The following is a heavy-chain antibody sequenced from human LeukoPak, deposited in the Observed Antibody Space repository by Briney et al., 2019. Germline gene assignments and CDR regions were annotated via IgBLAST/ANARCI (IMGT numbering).Heavy chain of an antibody. V-gene: IGHV3-30-3*02. Sequence: GRSLRLSCAASGFTFSSYAMHWVRQAPGKGLEWVAVISYDGSNKYYADSVKGRFTISRDNSKNTLYLQMNSLRAEDTAVYYCAKISSDYYYGSGSCYPPRHFDYWGQGTLVTVSS. CDR2: ISYDGSNK. D-gene: IGHD3-10*01. CDR1: GFTFSSYA. J-gene: IGHJ4*02. CDR3: AKISSDYYYGSGSCYPPRHFDY.